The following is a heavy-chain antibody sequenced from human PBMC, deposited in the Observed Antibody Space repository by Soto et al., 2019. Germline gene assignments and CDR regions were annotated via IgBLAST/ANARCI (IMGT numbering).Heavy chain of an antibody. V-gene: IGHV4-31*03. CDR2: IYYSGST. Sequence: QVQLQESGPGLVKPSQTLSLTCTVSGGSISSGGCYWSWIRQHPGKGLEWIGYIYYSGSTYYNPSLKSRVTISVDTSKNQFSLKLSSVTAADTAVYYCARGLDDDYGDYSPNAFDIWGQGTMVTVSS. J-gene: IGHJ3*02. D-gene: IGHD4-17*01. CDR3: ARGLDDDYGDYSPNAFDI. CDR1: GGSISSGGCY.